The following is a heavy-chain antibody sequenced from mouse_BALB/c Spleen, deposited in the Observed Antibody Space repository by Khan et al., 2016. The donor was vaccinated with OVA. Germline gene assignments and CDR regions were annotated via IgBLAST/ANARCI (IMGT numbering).Heavy chain of an antibody. CDR1: GYTFTHYW. CDR2: TCPGSSYA. CDR3: AGEKYDGKSGYAMNY. D-gene: IGHD1-1*01. J-gene: IGHJ4*01. V-gene: IGHV1-63*02. Sequence: QVQLKESGNDVVKPGTSVKLSCKAAGYTFTHYWIGWVKQRPGHGLEWIGRTCPGSSYAYYNDIFKGKATLTADTSSNTAYIQLSRLSSEDSAVYFGAGEKYDGKSGYAMNYGVQGPS.